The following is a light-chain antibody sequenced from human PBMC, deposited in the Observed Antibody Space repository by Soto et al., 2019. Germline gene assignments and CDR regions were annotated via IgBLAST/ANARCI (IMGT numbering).Light chain of an antibody. Sequence: IQLTQSPSSLSASVGDRVTITCRASQGISSYLAWYQQKPGKAPKLLISGAATLLSGVPSRFSGSGSGTDFTLTISCLQSEDFATYYCQQYYSYPWTFGQGTKVDIK. CDR3: QQYYSYPWT. V-gene: IGKV1-9*01. J-gene: IGKJ1*01. CDR1: QGISSY. CDR2: GAA.